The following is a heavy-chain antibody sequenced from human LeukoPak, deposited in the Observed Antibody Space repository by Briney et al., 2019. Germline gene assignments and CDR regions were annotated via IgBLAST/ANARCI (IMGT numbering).Heavy chain of an antibody. V-gene: IGHV3-30-3*01. Sequence: GGSLRLSCEGSGFPFRDYPIHWVRQAPGKGLEWVAVISYDGSNKYYADSVKGRFTISRDNSKNTLYLQMNSLRAEDTAVYYCAREEQPRGPLDYWGQGTLVTVSS. D-gene: IGHD6-13*01. CDR3: AREEQPRGPLDY. J-gene: IGHJ4*02. CDR2: ISYDGSNK. CDR1: GFPFRDYP.